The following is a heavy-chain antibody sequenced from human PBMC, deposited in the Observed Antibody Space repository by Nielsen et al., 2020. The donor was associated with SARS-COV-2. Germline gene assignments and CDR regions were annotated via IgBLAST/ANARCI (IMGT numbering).Heavy chain of an antibody. CDR3: ARGSRGGYYYGSGTIPRWYFDL. D-gene: IGHD3-10*01. CDR2: IYYSGST. Sequence: SETLSLTCTVSGGSISSYYWSWIRQPPGKGLEWIGYIYYSGSTNYNPSLKSRVTISVDTSKNQFSLKLSSVTAADTAVYYCARGSRGGYYYGSGTIPRWYFDLWGRGTLVTVSS. CDR1: GGSISSYY. V-gene: IGHV4-59*01. J-gene: IGHJ2*01.